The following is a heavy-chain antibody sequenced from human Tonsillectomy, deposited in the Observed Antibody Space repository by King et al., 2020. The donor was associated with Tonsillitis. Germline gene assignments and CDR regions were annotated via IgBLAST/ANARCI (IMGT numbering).Heavy chain of an antibody. J-gene: IGHJ4*02. Sequence: VQLVQSGGVVVQPGGSLRLSCAASGFSFDDYTIHWVRQAPGKGLEWVSLITWDGGSTYFADSVKGRVTISRDNSKNSLYLQMNSLRTEDTALYYCAKTSDPIVVVTAPLGYWGQGTLVTVSS. CDR3: AKTSDPIVVVTAPLGY. D-gene: IGHD2-21*02. V-gene: IGHV3-43*01. CDR1: GFSFDDYT. CDR2: ITWDGGST.